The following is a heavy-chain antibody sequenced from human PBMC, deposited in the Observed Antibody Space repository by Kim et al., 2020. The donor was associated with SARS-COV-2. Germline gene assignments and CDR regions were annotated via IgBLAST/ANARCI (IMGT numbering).Heavy chain of an antibody. V-gene: IGHV5-51*01. CDR3: ARRNRLGWSRDYYYYYMDV. J-gene: IGHJ6*03. CDR1: GYSFTSYW. CDR2: IYPGDSDT. D-gene: IGHD7-27*01. Sequence: GESLKISCKGSGYSFTSYWIGWVRQMPGKGLEWMGIIYPGDSDTRYSPSFQGQVTISADKSISTAYLQWSSLKASDTAMYYCARRNRLGWSRDYYYYYMDVWGKGTTVTVSS.